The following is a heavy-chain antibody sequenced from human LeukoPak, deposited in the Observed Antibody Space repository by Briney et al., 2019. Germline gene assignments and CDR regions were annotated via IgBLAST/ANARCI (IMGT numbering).Heavy chain of an antibody. J-gene: IGHJ4*02. CDR1: GGSISSGDYY. V-gene: IGHV4-30-4*01. Sequence: SETLSLTCTVSGGSISSGDYYWSWIRQPPGKGLEWIGYIYYSGSTYYNPSLKSRVTISVDTSKNQFSLKLSSVTAADTAVYYCVREGGSNRDPFDYWGQGTLVTVSS. CDR2: IYYSGST. CDR3: VREGGSNRDPFDY. D-gene: IGHD1-14*01.